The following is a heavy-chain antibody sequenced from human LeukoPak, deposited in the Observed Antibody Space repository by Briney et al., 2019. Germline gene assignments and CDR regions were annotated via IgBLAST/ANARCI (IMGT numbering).Heavy chain of an antibody. V-gene: IGHV3-7*01. J-gene: IGHJ2*01. CDR1: GFPFSSYW. Sequence: GGSLRLSCAASGFPFSSYWMSWVRQAPGKGLEWVANIKQDGSEKYYVDSVKGRFTISRDNAKNSLYLQMNSLRAEDTAVYYCVTTWGAHYWYFDLWGRGALVTVSS. D-gene: IGHD1-26*01. CDR2: IKQDGSEK. CDR3: VTTWGAHYWYFDL.